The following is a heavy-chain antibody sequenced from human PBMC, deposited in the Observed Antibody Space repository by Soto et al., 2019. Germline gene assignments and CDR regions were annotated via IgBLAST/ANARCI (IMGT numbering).Heavy chain of an antibody. V-gene: IGHV4-59*01. CDR3: ARDLWGYCGTDCYPLDV. CDR1: AGSLSGYY. D-gene: IGHD2-21*02. CDR2: MYNTGST. J-gene: IGHJ6*02. Sequence: SQTLSLTCTVSAGSLSGYYWRWIRHPPGKGLEWIGYMYNTGSTVYNPSFKSRVTISVDTSKNQFSLKLNSVTAADTAVYYCARDLWGYCGTDCYPLDVWGQGTTVT.